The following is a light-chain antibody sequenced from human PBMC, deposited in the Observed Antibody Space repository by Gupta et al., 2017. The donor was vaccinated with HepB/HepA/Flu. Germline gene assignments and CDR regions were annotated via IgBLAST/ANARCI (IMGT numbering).Light chain of an antibody. Sequence: DIQMTQSPSSLSASVGDRVTITCRASQRISNYLNWYQQKPGKAPKLVIYETSALQSGVPSRFSGSGSGTDFTLTIDLLQPEDFATYYCQQSYTYPWTFGQGTKVEI. J-gene: IGKJ1*01. CDR1: QRISNY. V-gene: IGKV1-39*01. CDR3: QQSYTYPWT. CDR2: ETS.